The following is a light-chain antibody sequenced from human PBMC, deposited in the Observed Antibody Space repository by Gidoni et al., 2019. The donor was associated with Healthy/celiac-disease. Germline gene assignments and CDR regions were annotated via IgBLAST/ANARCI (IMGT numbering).Light chain of an antibody. J-gene: IGKJ1*01. Sequence: DIQMTQSPSTLSASVGDRVTITCRAIQSISSWLAWYQQKPGKAPKLLIYKASSLESGVPSRFSGSGSGTEFTLTISSLQPDDFATYYCQQYNSYLGTFGQGTKVEIK. CDR3: QQYNSYLGT. CDR2: KAS. CDR1: QSISSW. V-gene: IGKV1-5*03.